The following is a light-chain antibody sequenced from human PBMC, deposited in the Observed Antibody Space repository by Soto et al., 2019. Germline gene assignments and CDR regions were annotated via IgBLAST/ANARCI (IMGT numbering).Light chain of an antibody. CDR2: EAS. CDR1: SSDVGGYKY. V-gene: IGLV2-8*01. J-gene: IGLJ1*01. Sequence: QSVLTQPPSASGSPGQSVTISCTGTSSDVGGYKYVSWYQQHPGKVPKLMIYEASKRPSGVPDRFSGSKSGNTASLTVSGLQAEDEADYYCSSYAGSNTDYVFGTGTKLTVL. CDR3: SSYAGSNTDYV.